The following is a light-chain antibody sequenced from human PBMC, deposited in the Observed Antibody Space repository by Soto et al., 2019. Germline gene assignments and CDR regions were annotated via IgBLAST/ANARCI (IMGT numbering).Light chain of an antibody. J-gene: IGKJ5*01. V-gene: IGKV1-39*01. CDR1: QSISSY. CDR3: QQSYTTPT. CDR2: AAS. Sequence: DIQMTQSPSSLSASVGDRVTITCRASQSISSYLNWYQQKPGKAPKLLIYAASSLQSGVPSSLSGSASGTDFTLTISRMPPEDSATYYCQQSYTTPTFGQGTRLEIK.